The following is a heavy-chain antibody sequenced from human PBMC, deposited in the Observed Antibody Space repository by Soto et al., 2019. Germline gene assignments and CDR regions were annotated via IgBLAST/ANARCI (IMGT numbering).Heavy chain of an antibody. Sequence: PGGSLRLSCAASGFTFSSYAMSGVRQAPGKGLEWVSAISGSGGSTYYADSVKGRFTISRDNSKNTLYLQMNSLRAEDTAVYYCANDVSLNTMVRGTRYYYYYGMDVWGQGTTVTVSS. CDR2: ISGSGGST. D-gene: IGHD3-10*01. CDR3: ANDVSLNTMVRGTRYYYYYGMDV. V-gene: IGHV3-23*01. CDR1: GFTFSSYA. J-gene: IGHJ6*02.